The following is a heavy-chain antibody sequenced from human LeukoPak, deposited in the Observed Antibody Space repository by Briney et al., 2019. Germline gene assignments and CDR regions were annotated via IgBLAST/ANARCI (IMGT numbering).Heavy chain of an antibody. CDR3: ARVRAARYNWFDP. CDR2: IYYSGST. Sequence: PSETLSLTCTVSGGSISSYYWSWIRQPPGKGLEWIGYIYYSGSTNYNPSLKSRVTISVDTSKNQFSLKLSSVTAADTAVYYCARVRAARYNWFDPWGQGTLVTVSS. CDR1: GGSISSYY. D-gene: IGHD6-6*01. V-gene: IGHV4-59*01. J-gene: IGHJ5*02.